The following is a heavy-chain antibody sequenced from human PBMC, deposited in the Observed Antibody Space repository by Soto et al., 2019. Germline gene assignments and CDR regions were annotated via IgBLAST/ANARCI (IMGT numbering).Heavy chain of an antibody. CDR3: ARVSTHSGTHFYFDY. D-gene: IGHD1-26*01. Sequence: GGSLRLSCAASGYTFSPYWMGWVRQAPGKGLEWVANIKPDGSEQYYVDSVKGRFTISRDNAKNSLYVQLNSLRAEDTAVYYCARVSTHSGTHFYFDYWGLGALVTVSS. J-gene: IGHJ4*02. CDR2: IKPDGSEQ. CDR1: GYTFSPYW. V-gene: IGHV3-7*05.